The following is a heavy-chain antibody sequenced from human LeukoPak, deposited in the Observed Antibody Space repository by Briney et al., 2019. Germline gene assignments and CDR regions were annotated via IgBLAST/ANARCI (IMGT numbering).Heavy chain of an antibody. CDR1: GFTFSDYY. CDR2: ISSSSSTI. V-gene: IGHV3-11*04. CDR3: ARASASDAFDI. Sequence: GGSLRLSCAASGFTFSDYYMSWIRQAPGKGLEWVSYISSSSSTIYYADSVKGRFTISRDNAKNSLYLQMNSLRAEDTAVYYCARASASDAFDIWGQGTMATVSS. J-gene: IGHJ3*02.